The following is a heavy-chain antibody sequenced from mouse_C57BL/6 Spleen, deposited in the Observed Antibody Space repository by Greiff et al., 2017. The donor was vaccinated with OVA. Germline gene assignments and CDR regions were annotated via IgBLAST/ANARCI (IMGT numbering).Heavy chain of an antibody. Sequence: VKLQESGPGLVAPSQSLSITCTVSGFSLTSYGVHWVRQPPGKGLEWLVVIWSDGSTTYNSALKSRLSISKDNSKSQVFLKMNSLQTDDTAMYYCARHANPYYAMDYWGQGTSVTVSS. CDR1: GFSLTSYG. CDR3: ARHANPYYAMDY. J-gene: IGHJ4*01. V-gene: IGHV2-6-1*01. CDR2: IWSDGST.